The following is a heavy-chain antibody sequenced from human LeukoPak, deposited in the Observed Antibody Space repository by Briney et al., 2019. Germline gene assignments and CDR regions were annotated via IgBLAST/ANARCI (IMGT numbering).Heavy chain of an antibody. CDR1: GFTFSSYA. Sequence: GGSLRLSCAASGFTFSSYAMSWVRQAPGKGLEWVSTISVSGGGTYYADSVKGRFTISRDNSKHTLYLQMNSLRAEDTAVYYCAKGQSNSGFDYWGQGTLVTVCS. CDR2: ISVSGGGT. CDR3: AKGQSNSGFDY. J-gene: IGHJ4*02. V-gene: IGHV3-23*01. D-gene: IGHD1-26*01.